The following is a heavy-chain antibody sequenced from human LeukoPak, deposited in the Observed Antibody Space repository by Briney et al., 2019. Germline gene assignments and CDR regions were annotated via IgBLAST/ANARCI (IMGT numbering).Heavy chain of an antibody. CDR3: ARDLRAGVTMVRGSLDY. D-gene: IGHD3-10*01. CDR1: GFTFSSYA. Sequence: GGSLRLSCAASGFTFSSYAMHWVRQAPGKGLEWVAVISYDGSNKYYADSVKGRFTISRDNSKNTLYLQMNSLRAEDTAVYYCARDLRAGVTMVRGSLDYWGQGTLVTVSS. J-gene: IGHJ4*02. CDR2: ISYDGSNK. V-gene: IGHV3-30-3*01.